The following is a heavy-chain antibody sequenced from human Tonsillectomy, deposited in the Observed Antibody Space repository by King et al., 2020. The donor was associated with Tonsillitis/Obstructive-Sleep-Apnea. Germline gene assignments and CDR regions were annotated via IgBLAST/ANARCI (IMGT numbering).Heavy chain of an antibody. V-gene: IGHV1-46*01. CDR1: GYTFTSYY. Sequence: QLVQSGAEVKKPGASVKVSCKASGYTFTSYYMHWVRQAPGQGLEWMGIINPSGGSTSYAQKFQGRVTMTRDTSTSTVYMELSSLRSEDTAVYYCARDGHIVAATDAFDIWGQGTMVTVSS. CDR3: ARDGHIVAATDAFDI. CDR2: INPSGGST. D-gene: IGHD1-26*01. J-gene: IGHJ3*02.